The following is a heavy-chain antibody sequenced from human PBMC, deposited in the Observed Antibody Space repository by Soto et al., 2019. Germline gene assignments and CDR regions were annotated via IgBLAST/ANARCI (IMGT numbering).Heavy chain of an antibody. CDR2: IYYSGRT. Sequence: QVQLQESGPGLVKPSETLSLTCSISGGSISDYQWNWIRQPPVKGLEWIGYIYYSGRTNYNPSLKRRLTISLDTSTRQFSLRLRSVTAADTAVYYCARMRGLGEISPYLDYWGQGALVTVSS. J-gene: IGHJ4*02. CDR1: GGSISDYQ. D-gene: IGHD3-16*01. V-gene: IGHV4-59*01. CDR3: ARMRGLGEISPYLDY.